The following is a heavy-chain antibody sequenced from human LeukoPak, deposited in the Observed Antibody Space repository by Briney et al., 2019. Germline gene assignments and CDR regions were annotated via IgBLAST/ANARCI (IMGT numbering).Heavy chain of an antibody. V-gene: IGHV1-69*13. CDR2: IIPIFGTA. CDR1: GGTFSSYA. D-gene: IGHD3-22*01. CDR3: AREGPLSGYCDY. J-gene: IGHJ4*02. Sequence: SVRVSCKASGGTFSSYAISWVRQAPGQGLGWMGGIIPIFGTANYAQKFQGRVTITADESTSTAYMELSSLRSEDTAVYYCAREGPLSGYCDYWGQGTLVTVSS.